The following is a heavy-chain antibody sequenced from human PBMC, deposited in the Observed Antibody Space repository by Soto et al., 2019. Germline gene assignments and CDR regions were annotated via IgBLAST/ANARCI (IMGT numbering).Heavy chain of an antibody. Sequence: GGSLRLSCAGSGFTFSSYGMHWFRQAPGKGLEWVAVIWYDGSNKYYADSVKGRFTISRDNYKNTLYLQMNSLRAEDTAVYYCARDPPGDSSGYYDYWGQGTLVTVSS. J-gene: IGHJ4*02. CDR1: GFTFSSYG. V-gene: IGHV3-33*01. CDR2: IWYDGSNK. CDR3: ARDPPGDSSGYYDY. D-gene: IGHD3-22*01.